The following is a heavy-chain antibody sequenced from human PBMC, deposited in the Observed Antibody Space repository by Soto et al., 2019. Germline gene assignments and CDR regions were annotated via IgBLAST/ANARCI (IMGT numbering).Heavy chain of an antibody. D-gene: IGHD4-4*01. V-gene: IGHV3-23*01. CDR3: ARLVTD. CDR1: GFTFSNHA. CDR2: FTTSGDFT. J-gene: IGHJ4*02. Sequence: VQLLDSGGALVQPGGSLRLSCATSGFTFSNHAMSWVRQAPGKGLEWVSTFTTSGDFTYYADSVKGRFTISRDNSKSTLYLQMNSLRVEDTAVYYCARLVTDWGQGTLVTVSS.